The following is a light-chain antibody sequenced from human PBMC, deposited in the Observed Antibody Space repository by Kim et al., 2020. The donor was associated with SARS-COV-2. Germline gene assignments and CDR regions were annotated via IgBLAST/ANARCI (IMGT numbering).Light chain of an antibody. CDR1: NGHYNYA. J-gene: IGLJ3*02. CDR2: VNSDGSH. CDR3: QTWCPGIRV. Sequence: QLVLTQSPSASASLGASVKLTCTLRNGHYNYAIAWHQQQPGKDPRYLMKVNSDGSHSKGDGFPERFSGSSSGAERYPTNSSLQSDGECDYFCQTWCPGIRVFGGGTKVTV. V-gene: IGLV4-69*01.